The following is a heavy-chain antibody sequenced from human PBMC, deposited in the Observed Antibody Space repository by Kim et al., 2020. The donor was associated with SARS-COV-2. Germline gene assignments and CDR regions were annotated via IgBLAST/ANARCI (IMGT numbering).Heavy chain of an antibody. Sequence: GESLKISCKGSGYSFTSYWISWVRQMPGKGLEWMGRIDPSDSYTNYSPSFQGHVTISADKSISTAYLQWSSLKASDTAMYYCARVIVVVPAAIPEMTSYYYYYGMDVWGQGTTVTVSS. D-gene: IGHD2-2*02. J-gene: IGHJ6*02. CDR2: IDPSDSYT. CDR1: GYSFTSYW. V-gene: IGHV5-10-1*01. CDR3: ARVIVVVPAAIPEMTSYYYYYGMDV.